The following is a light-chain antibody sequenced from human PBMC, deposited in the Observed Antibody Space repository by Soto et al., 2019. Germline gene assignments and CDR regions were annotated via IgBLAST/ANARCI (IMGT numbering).Light chain of an antibody. CDR2: GAS. J-gene: IGKJ4*01. Sequence: EFVLTQSPGTLSLSPGARATLSCRATQSVGSNSLAWYQQKPGQAPRILIYGASTTATSIPDRFSGSGSGTDFSLTISRLEPEDFAVYYCQQYGSSPPLTFGGGTKVEIK. V-gene: IGKV3-20*01. CDR1: QSVGSNS. CDR3: QQYGSSPPLT.